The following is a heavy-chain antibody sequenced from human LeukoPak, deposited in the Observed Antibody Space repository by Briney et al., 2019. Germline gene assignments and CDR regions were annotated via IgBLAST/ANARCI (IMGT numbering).Heavy chain of an antibody. V-gene: IGHV4-59*08. CDR2: IYYSGST. CDR1: GGSISSYY. CDR3: ASSGARFDY. Sequence: SETLSFTCTVSGGSISSYYWSWIRQPPGKGLEWIGYIYYSGSTNYNPPLKSRVTISVDTSKNQFSLKLSSVTAADTAVYYCASSGARFDYWGQGTLVTVSS. D-gene: IGHD3-10*01. J-gene: IGHJ4*02.